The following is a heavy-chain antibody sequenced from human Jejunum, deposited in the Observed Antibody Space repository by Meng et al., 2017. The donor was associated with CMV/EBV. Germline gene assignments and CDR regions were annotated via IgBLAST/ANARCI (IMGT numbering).Heavy chain of an antibody. CDR3: ARITWGGYSGSYRGNFDY. CDR1: SYT. V-gene: IGHV3-21*01. J-gene: IGHJ4*02. Sequence: SYTMNGVSPAPGKGLEWVSSISTTSTSIYYADSVKGRFTVSRDNAKNSLSLQMNSLRADDTAVYYCARITWGGYSGSYRGNFDYWGQGTLVTVSS. D-gene: IGHD1-26*01. CDR2: ISTTSTSI.